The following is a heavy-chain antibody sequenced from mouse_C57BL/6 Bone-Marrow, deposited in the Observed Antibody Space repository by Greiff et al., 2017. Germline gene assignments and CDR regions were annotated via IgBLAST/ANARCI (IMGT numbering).Heavy chain of an antibody. CDR1: GYTFTSYW. D-gene: IGHD2-5*01. CDR2: INPSNGDT. J-gene: IGHJ2*01. Sequence: VQLQQPGTELVKPGASVKLSCKASGYTFTSYWMHWVKQRPGQGLEWIGNINPSNGDTNYNEKFKSKATLTVDKSSSKAYMQLSSLTSEDSAVYYCARKGSNYAYFDYWGQGTTLTVSS. CDR3: ARKGSNYAYFDY. V-gene: IGHV1-53*01.